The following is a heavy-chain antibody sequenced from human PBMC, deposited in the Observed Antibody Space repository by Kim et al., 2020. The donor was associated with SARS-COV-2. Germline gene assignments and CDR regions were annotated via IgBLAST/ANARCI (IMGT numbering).Heavy chain of an antibody. CDR1: GGSISSYY. Sequence: SETLSLTCTVSGGSISSYYWSWIRQPPGKGLEWIGYIYYSGSTNYNPSLKSRVTISVDTSKNQFSLKLSSVTAADTAVYYCARIYESYDFWSGLSMGWFDPWGQGTLVTVSS. D-gene: IGHD3-3*01. CDR3: ARIYESYDFWSGLSMGWFDP. CDR2: IYYSGST. V-gene: IGHV4-59*01. J-gene: IGHJ5*02.